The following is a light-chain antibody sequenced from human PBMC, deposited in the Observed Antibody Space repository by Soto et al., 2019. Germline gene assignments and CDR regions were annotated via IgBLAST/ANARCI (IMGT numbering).Light chain of an antibody. Sequence: EILMTQSPATLSVSPGESATLSCRASQSVSSNLAWYQQKPGQAPRLLIHGASTRATGIPARFSGSGSGTEFTLTISRLQSEDFAVYYCQQYNTWRTFGQGTKVDIK. CDR1: QSVSSN. CDR3: QQYNTWRT. V-gene: IGKV3-15*01. CDR2: GAS. J-gene: IGKJ1*01.